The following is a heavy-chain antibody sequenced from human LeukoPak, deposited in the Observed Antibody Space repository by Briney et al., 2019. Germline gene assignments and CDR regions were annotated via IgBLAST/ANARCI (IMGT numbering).Heavy chain of an antibody. CDR1: GGTFNNHA. V-gene: IGHV1-69*13. CDR3: ARLHGDYDPDWYFDL. D-gene: IGHD4-17*01. J-gene: IGHJ2*01. Sequence: GASVKVSCKASGGTFNNHAISWVRQAPGQGLEWMGAIIPIFGTPNYAQNFQGRVTITADASTSTVYLERSSLGSEDTAVYYCARLHGDYDPDWYFDLWGRGNLVTVSS. CDR2: IIPIFGTP.